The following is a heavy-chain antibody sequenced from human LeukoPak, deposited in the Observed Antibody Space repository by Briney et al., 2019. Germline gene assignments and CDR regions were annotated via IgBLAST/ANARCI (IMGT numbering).Heavy chain of an antibody. CDR1: GFTFSSYG. J-gene: IGHJ4*02. Sequence: GGSLRLSRAASGFTFSSYGMHWVRQAPGKGLEWVAVISYDGSNKYYADSVKGRFTISRDNSKNTLYLQMNSLRAEDTAVYYCAKDFLVGATSWGQGTLVTVSS. CDR3: AKDFLVGATS. D-gene: IGHD1-26*01. V-gene: IGHV3-30*18. CDR2: ISYDGSNK.